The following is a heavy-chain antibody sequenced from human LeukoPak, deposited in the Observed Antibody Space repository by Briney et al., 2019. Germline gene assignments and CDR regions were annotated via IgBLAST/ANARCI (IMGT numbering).Heavy chain of an antibody. D-gene: IGHD1-1*01. V-gene: IGHV3-23*01. Sequence: PGGSLRLSCAASGFTFSSYAMSWVRQAPGKGLEWVSAISGSGGSTYYADSVKGRLTISRDNSKNTLYLQMNSLRAEDTAVYYCAKVYTTGLLFSYWYFDLWGRGTLVTVSS. CDR1: GFTFSSYA. J-gene: IGHJ2*01. CDR3: AKVYTTGLLFSYWYFDL. CDR2: ISGSGGST.